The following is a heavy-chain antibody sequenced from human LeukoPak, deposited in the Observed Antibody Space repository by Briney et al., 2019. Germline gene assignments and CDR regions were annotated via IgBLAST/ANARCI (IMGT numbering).Heavy chain of an antibody. J-gene: IGHJ3*01. CDR1: GSIFTNYG. CDR3: ATDSSHQAPLYYHDSSSGQNYGFDF. V-gene: IGHV1-18*01. D-gene: IGHD3-22*01. Sequence: GASVKVSCETSGSIFTNYGFYWVRQAPGQGLEWVGWISGYNGNTRYAQNLQGRVSMKTDISRKTAYMELRSLRSDDTAVYYCATDSSHQAPLYYHDSSSGQNYGFDFWGQGTLVTVSS. CDR2: ISGYNGNT.